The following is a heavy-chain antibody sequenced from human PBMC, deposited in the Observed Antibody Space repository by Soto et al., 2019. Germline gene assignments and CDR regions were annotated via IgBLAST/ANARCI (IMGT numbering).Heavy chain of an antibody. CDR2: IYYSGST. CDR1: GGSISSGDYY. CDR3: ARVGGFGATTIDY. D-gene: IGHD3-10*01. Sequence: SETLSLTCTVSGGSISSGDYYWSWIRQPPGKGLEWIGYIYYSGSTYYNPSLKSRVTISVDTSKNQFSLKLSSVTAADTAVYYCARVGGFGATTIDYWGQGTLVTVS. J-gene: IGHJ4*02. V-gene: IGHV4-30-4*01.